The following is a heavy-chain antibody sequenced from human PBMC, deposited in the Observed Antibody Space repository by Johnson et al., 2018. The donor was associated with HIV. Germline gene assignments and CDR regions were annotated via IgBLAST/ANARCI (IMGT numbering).Heavy chain of an antibody. Sequence: VQLVESGGAFVKPGGSLRLSCAASAFTFSRYWMSWVRQAPGKGLEWVANIKQDGSEKYYVDSVKGRFTISRDNAKNSLYLQMNSLRAEDTAVYYCARDGVGVVPGGWGAFDIWGQGTLVTVSS. CDR3: ARDGVGVVPGGWGAFDI. CDR2: IKQDGSEK. D-gene: IGHD2-15*01. CDR1: AFTFSRYW. V-gene: IGHV3-7*01. J-gene: IGHJ3*02.